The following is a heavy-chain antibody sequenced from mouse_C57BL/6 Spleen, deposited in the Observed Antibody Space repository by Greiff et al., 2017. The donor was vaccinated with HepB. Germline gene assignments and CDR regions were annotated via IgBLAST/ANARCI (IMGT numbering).Heavy chain of an antibody. Sequence: QVQLQQPGAELVKPGASVKMSCKASGYTFTSYWITWVKQRPGQGLEWIGDIYPGSGSTNYNEKFKSKATLTVDTSSSTAYMQLSSLTSEDSAVYYCARSGDSNYSYFDYWAKAPLSQSPQ. V-gene: IGHV1-55*01. J-gene: IGHJ2*01. CDR3: ARSGDSNYSYFDY. CDR2: IYPGSGST. CDR1: GYTFTSYW. D-gene: IGHD2-5*01.